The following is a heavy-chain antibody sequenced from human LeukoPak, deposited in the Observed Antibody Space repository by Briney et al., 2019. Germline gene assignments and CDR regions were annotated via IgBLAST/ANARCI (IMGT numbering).Heavy chain of an antibody. Sequence: GGSLRLSCAASGFTFSSYWMSWVRQAPGKGLELVANIKQDGSEKYYVDSVKGRFTISRDNAKNSLYLQMNSLRAEDTAVYYCAREDTAMGYYYYYGMDVWGKGTTVTVSS. V-gene: IGHV3-7*03. CDR2: IKQDGSEK. J-gene: IGHJ6*04. D-gene: IGHD5-18*01. CDR1: GFTFSSYW. CDR3: AREDTAMGYYYYYGMDV.